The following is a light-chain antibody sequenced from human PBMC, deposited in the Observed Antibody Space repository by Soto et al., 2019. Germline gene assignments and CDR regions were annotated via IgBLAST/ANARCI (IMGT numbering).Light chain of an antibody. J-gene: IGLJ1*01. Sequence: QSLLTQPASVSGSPGQSITISCTGTSSDVGGYNYVSWYQQHPGKAPKLMIYEVSNRPSGVSNRFSGSKSGNTASLTISGLQAEDGADYYCSSYTSSSIYVFGTGTKVTVL. CDR2: EVS. V-gene: IGLV2-14*01. CDR3: SSYTSSSIYV. CDR1: SSDVGGYNY.